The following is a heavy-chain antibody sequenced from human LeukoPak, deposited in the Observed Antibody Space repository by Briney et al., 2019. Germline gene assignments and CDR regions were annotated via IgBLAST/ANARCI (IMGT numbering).Heavy chain of an antibody. CDR1: GFTFSTYA. V-gene: IGHV3-23*01. Sequence: PGGSLRLSCAASGFTFSTYAMTWVRQAPGKGLDWVSVIRKGGVSTYYADSVKGRFTISRDNSKNTLYLEMNSLRAEDTALYYCAKLSSVSSQDFDYWGQGTLVTVSS. D-gene: IGHD2-2*01. J-gene: IGHJ4*02. CDR2: IRKGGVST. CDR3: AKLSSVSSQDFDY.